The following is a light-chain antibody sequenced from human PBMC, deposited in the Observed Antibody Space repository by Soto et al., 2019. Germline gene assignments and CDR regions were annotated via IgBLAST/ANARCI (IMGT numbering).Light chain of an antibody. V-gene: IGLV1-40*01. CDR3: QSYDSSLSGYV. CDR2: GNT. J-gene: IGLJ1*01. CDR1: SSNIGAGYD. Sequence: QAVLTQPPSVSGAPGQRVTVSCTGSSSNIGAGYDVHWFQQLPGVAPQLLIYGNTNRPSGVPDRFSGSKSGASASLAITGLQAEDEADYYCQSYDSSLSGYVFGTGTKLTVL.